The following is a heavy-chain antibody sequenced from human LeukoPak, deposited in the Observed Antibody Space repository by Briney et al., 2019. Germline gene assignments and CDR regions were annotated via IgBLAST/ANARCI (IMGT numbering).Heavy chain of an antibody. CDR1: GVTFSSYA. V-gene: IGHV3-23*01. D-gene: IGHD3-10*02. CDR3: AKFFVGTMSYFDY. Sequence: GGSLRLSCAASGVTFSSYAMSWVRQAPGKGLEWVSSISGGDDSTYYADSVKGRFTISRDNSKNTLFLQMNSLRADDTAVYYCAKFFVGTMSYFDYWGQGALVTVAS. J-gene: IGHJ4*02. CDR2: ISGGDDST.